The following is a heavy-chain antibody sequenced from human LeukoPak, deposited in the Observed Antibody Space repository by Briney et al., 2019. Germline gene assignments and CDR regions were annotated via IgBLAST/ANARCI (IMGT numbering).Heavy chain of an antibody. CDR2: IGFDGSSK. CDR1: GFSFSSYY. V-gene: IGHV3-33*01. CDR3: ARDRAGFFDY. D-gene: IGHD6-13*01. J-gene: IGHJ4*02. Sequence: PGGSPRLSCAASGFSFSSYYMSWVRQAPGKGLEWVALIGFDGSSKYYVDSVKGRFTISRDNSKNTLYLQMNSLRAEDTAVYYCARDRAGFFDYWGQGTLVTVSS.